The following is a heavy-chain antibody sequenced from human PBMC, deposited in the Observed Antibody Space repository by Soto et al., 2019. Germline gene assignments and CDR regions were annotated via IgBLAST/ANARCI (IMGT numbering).Heavy chain of an antibody. CDR3: ARDQSGSYLFGY. D-gene: IGHD1-26*01. CDR1: GGTFSSYA. V-gene: IGHV1-69*13. J-gene: IGHJ4*02. Sequence: ASVKVSCKASGGTFSSYAISWVRQAPGQGLEWMGGIIPIFGTANYAQKFQGRVTITADESTSTAYMELSSLRSEDTAVYYCARDQSGSYLFGYWGQGTLVTSPQ. CDR2: IIPIFGTA.